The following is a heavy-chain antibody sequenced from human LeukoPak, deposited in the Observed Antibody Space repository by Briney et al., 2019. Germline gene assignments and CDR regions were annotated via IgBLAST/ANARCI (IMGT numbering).Heavy chain of an antibody. CDR3: ARGPYNWNYEGDY. J-gene: IGHJ4*02. V-gene: IGHV1-69*13. D-gene: IGHD1-7*01. Sequence: ASVKVSCKASGGTFSSYAISWVRQAPGQGLEWMGGIIPISGTANYAQKFQGRVTITADESTSTAYMELSSLRSEDTAVYYCARGPYNWNYEGDYWGQGTLVTVSS. CDR2: IIPISGTA. CDR1: GGTFSSYA.